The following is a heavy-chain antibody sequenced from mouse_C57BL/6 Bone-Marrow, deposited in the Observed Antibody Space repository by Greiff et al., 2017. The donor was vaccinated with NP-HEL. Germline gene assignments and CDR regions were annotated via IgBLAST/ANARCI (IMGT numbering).Heavy chain of an antibody. CDR2: ISSGSSTI. CDR1: GFTFSDYG. CDR3: AGNLRNYFDY. Sequence: EVKVVESGGGLVKPGGSLKLSCAASGFTFSDYGMHWVRQAPEKGLEWVAYISSGSSTIYYADTVKGRFTISRDNAKNTLFLQMTSLRSEDTDMCYCAGNLRNYFDYWGQGTTLTVSS. V-gene: IGHV5-17*01. J-gene: IGHJ2*01. D-gene: IGHD3-2*02.